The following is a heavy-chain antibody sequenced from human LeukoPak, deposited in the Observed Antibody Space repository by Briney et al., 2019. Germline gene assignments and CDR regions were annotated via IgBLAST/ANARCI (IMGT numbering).Heavy chain of an antibody. CDR2: ISSSSYI. Sequence: WGSLRLSCAASGFTFSSYSMNWVRQAPGKGLEWVSSISSSSYIYYADSVKGRFTISRDNAKNSLYLQMNSLRAEDTAVYYCARDHLIAVAGPNWFDPWGQGTLVTVSS. CDR3: ARDHLIAVAGPNWFDP. D-gene: IGHD6-19*01. V-gene: IGHV3-21*01. J-gene: IGHJ5*02. CDR1: GFTFSSYS.